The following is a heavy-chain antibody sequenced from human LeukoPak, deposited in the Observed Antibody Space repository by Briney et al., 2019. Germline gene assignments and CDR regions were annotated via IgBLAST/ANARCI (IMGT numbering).Heavy chain of an antibody. J-gene: IGHJ3*02. D-gene: IGHD3-22*01. CDR3: AKPRRVTMIVVVIHPIPKEAFDI. Sequence: GGSLRLSXAASGFTFSSYAMSWVRQAPGKGLEWVSAISGRGGSTDYADSVKGRFTISRDNSKNTLYLQMNSLRAEDTAVYYCAKPRRVTMIVVVIHPIPKEAFDIWGQGTMVTVSS. CDR2: ISGRGGST. V-gene: IGHV3-23*01. CDR1: GFTFSSYA.